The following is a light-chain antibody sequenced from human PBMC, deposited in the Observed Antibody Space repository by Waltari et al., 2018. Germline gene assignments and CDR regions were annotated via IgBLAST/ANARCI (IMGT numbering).Light chain of an antibody. CDR2: DTS. V-gene: IGKV3-20*01. J-gene: IGKJ1*01. Sequence: EIVLTQSPGTLSLSPGERATLSCRASQSVGRSLAWYQQKPGQAPRLLIYDTSSRATGIPDRFSGSGSGTDFSLTISRLEPEDFAVYYCQHYASLPATFGQGTKVEIK. CDR3: QHYASLPAT. CDR1: QSVGRS.